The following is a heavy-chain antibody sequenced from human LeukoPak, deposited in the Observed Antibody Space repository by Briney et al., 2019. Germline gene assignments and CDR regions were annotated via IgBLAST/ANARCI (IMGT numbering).Heavy chain of an antibody. D-gene: IGHD6-13*01. J-gene: IGHJ4*02. V-gene: IGHV1-46*03. CDR1: GYTFTSYY. CDR2: INPSGGST. Sequence: GASVKVSCKASGYTFTSYYMHWVRQAPGQGLEWMGIINPSGGSTSYAQKCQGRATMTRDTSTSTVYMELSSLRSEDTAVYYCASDSAAAGTDYWGQGTLVTVSS. CDR3: ASDSAAAGTDY.